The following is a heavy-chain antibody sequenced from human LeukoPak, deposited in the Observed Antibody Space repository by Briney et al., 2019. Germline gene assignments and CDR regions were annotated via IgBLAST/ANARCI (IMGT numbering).Heavy chain of an antibody. V-gene: IGHV4-59*01. Sequence: SETLSLTCTVSGGSISSYYWSWIRQPPGKGLEWIGYIYYSGSTNYNPSLKSRVTISVDTSKNQFSLKLSSVTAADTAVYYCAKRSSGWYKSAFDIWGQETMVTVSS. CDR3: AKRSSGWYKSAFDI. CDR1: GGSISSYY. J-gene: IGHJ3*02. D-gene: IGHD6-19*01. CDR2: IYYSGST.